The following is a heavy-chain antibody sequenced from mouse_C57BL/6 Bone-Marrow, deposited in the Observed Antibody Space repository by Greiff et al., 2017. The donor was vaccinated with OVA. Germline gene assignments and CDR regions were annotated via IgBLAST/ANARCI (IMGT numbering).Heavy chain of an antibody. V-gene: IGHV1-82*01. CDR2: IYPGDGDT. J-gene: IGHJ2*01. CDR3: ARSPDSYGSSYYFDY. CDR1: GYAFSSSW. Sequence: QVQLQQSGPELVKPGASVKISCKASGYAFSSSWMNWVKQRPGKGLEWIGRIYPGDGDTNYNGKFKGKATLTADKSSSTAYMQLSSLTSEDSAVYFGARSPDSYGSSYYFDYWGQGTTLTVSS. D-gene: IGHD1-1*01.